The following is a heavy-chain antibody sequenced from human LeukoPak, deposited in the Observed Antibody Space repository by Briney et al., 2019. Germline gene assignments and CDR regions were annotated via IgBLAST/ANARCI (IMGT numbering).Heavy chain of an antibody. CDR3: ARHAPFEDGNKRGFEY. D-gene: IGHD2/OR15-2a*01. J-gene: IGHJ4*02. V-gene: IGHV4-39*01. CDR1: GASISSGSYC. CDR2: ISHSGKT. Sequence: SETLSLTCPVSGASISSGSYCWGWVRQPPGKGLEWIASISHSGKTYYNASLKSRVTVSVDTSKNRFSLMLNSVSAADTAVYYCARHAPFEDGNKRGFEYWGQGTPVTVSS.